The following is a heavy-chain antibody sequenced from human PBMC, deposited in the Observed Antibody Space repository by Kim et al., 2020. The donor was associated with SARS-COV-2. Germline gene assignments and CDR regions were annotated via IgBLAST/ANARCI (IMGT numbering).Heavy chain of an antibody. CDR2: ISYDGSNK. CDR1: GFTFSSYA. CDR3: ARVGSSIAAAGISY. V-gene: IGHV3-30*04. D-gene: IGHD6-13*01. Sequence: GGSLRLSCAASGFTFSSYAMHWVRQAPGKGLEWVAVISYDGSNKYYADSVKGRFTISRDNSKNTLYLQMNSLRAEDTAVYYCARVGSSIAAAGISYWGQGTLVTVSS. J-gene: IGHJ4*02.